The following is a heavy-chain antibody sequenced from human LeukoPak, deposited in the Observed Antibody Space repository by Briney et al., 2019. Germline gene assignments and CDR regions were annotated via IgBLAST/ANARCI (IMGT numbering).Heavy chain of an antibody. CDR3: AKDLIVVVVAATGSFFDY. CDR1: GFTFDDYA. J-gene: IGHJ4*02. CDR2: ISWNSGSI. D-gene: IGHD2-15*01. V-gene: IGHV3-9*01. Sequence: PGGSLRLSCAASGFTFDDYAMHWVRQAPGKGLEWVSGISWNSGSIGYADSVKGRFTISRDNSKNTLHLQMNSLRAEDTAVYYCAKDLIVVVVAATGSFFDYWGQGTLVTVSS.